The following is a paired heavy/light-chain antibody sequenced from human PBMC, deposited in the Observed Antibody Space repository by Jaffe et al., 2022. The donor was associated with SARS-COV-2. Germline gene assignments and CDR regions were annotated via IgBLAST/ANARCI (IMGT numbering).Heavy chain of an antibody. CDR2: IRSKAYGGTT. V-gene: IGHV3-49*04. J-gene: IGHJ4*02. Sequence: EVQLAESGGGLVQPGRSLRLSCITSGFTFGDYAMSWVRQAPGKGLEWVGFIRSKAYGGTTEYAASVKGRFTISRDDSNSIAYLQMNSLKTEDTALYYCTRVRLVSYGADSYYFDYWGQGTLVTVSS. CDR1: GFTFGDYA. D-gene: IGHD2-21*02. CDR3: TRVRLVSYGADSYYFDY.
Light chain of an antibody. CDR1: NIRTKS. CDR2: DDS. Sequence: SYVLTQPPSVSVAPGQTARITCGGNNIRTKSVHWYQQKPGQAPVLVVYDDSDRPSGIPERFSGSNSGNTATLTISRVEAGDEADYYCQVWDSSYPLAVVGGGTKLTVL. V-gene: IGLV3-21*02. J-gene: IGLJ2*01. CDR3: QVWDSSYPLAV.